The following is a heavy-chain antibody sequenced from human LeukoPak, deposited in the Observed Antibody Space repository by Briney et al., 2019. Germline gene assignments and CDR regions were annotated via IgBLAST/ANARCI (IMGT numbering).Heavy chain of an antibody. D-gene: IGHD6-6*01. J-gene: IGHJ4*02. CDR1: GFTFSSYG. Sequence: GGSLRLSCAASGFTFSSYGMSWVRQAPGKGLEWVSSISDDGRSTYFADSVKGRFTISKDNSKNTMYLQMNNLRAEDTAIYYCAKRVPYTSSSVYFDYWGQGTLVTVSS. V-gene: IGHV3-23*01. CDR2: ISDDGRST. CDR3: AKRVPYTSSSVYFDY.